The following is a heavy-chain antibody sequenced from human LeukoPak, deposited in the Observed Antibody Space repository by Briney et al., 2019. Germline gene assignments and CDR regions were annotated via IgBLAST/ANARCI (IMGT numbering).Heavy chain of an antibody. CDR2: IIPIFGTA. D-gene: IGHD2/OR15-2a*01. CDR1: GGTFSSYA. Sequence: GASVNVSCKASGGTFSSYAISWVRQAPGQGLEWMGGIIPIFGTANYAQKFQGRVTITADESTSTAYMELSSLRSEDTAVYYCARDHSTFYAWFDPWGQGTLVTVSS. CDR3: ARDHSTFYAWFDP. J-gene: IGHJ5*02. V-gene: IGHV1-69*13.